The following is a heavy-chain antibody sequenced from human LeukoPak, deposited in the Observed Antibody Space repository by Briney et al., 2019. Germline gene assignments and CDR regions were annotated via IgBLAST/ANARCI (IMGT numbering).Heavy chain of an antibody. D-gene: IGHD3-10*01. CDR2: INPNSGGT. Sequence: ATVKVSCKASGYTFTGYYMHWVRQAPGQGLEWMGRINPNSGGTNYAQKFQGRVTMTRDTSISTAYMELSRLRSDDTAVYYCARDFPQRYYYGSGGLSDYWGQGTLVTVSS. J-gene: IGHJ4*02. V-gene: IGHV1-2*06. CDR1: GYTFTGYY. CDR3: ARDFPQRYYYGSGGLSDY.